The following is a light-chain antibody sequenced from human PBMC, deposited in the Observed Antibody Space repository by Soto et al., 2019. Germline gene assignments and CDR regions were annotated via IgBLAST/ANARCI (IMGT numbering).Light chain of an antibody. V-gene: IGKV3-20*01. CDR3: QQYGNSPQIT. CDR2: GAS. CDR1: QSVRNSY. J-gene: IGKJ5*01. Sequence: IVLTQSPGTLSLSPGERATLSCRASQSVRNSYLAWYQQKPGQAPRLLMSGASSRSTGIPDRFSGNGSGTDFTLTISRLEPEDFAVYYCQQYGNSPQITFGQGTRLEI.